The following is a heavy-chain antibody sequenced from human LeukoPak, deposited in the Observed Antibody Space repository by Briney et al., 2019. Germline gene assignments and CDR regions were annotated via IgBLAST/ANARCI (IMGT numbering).Heavy chain of an antibody. V-gene: IGHV3-23*01. CDR1: GFTFSSYA. J-gene: IGHJ6*02. CDR3: ARDLGDGYNSYYYYGMDA. Sequence: PGGSLRLSCAASGFTFSSYAMSWVRQAPGKGLEWVSAISGSGGSTYYADSVKGRFTISRDNSKNTLYLQMNSLRAEDTAVYYCARDLGDGYNSYYYYGMDAWGQGTTVTVSS. D-gene: IGHD5-24*01. CDR2: ISGSGGST.